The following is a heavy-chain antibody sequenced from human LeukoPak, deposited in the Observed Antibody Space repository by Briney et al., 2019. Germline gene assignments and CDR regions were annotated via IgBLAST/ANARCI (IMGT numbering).Heavy chain of an antibody. D-gene: IGHD6-13*01. V-gene: IGHV3-21*01. J-gene: IGHJ4*02. Sequence: PGESLRLSCAASGFTFSSYSMNWVRLAPGKGLEWVSSISSSSYIYYADSVKGRFTISRDNAKNSLYLQMNSLRAEDTAVYYCARDRSSSWYLDNWGQGTLVTVSS. CDR2: ISSSSYI. CDR1: GFTFSSYS. CDR3: ARDRSSSWYLDN.